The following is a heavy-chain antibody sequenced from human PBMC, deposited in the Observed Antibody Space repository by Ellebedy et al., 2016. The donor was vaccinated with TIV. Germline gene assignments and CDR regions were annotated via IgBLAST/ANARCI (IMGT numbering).Heavy chain of an antibody. D-gene: IGHD1-26*01. V-gene: IGHV4-39*02. CDR3: ARDSGSWNDVDLPDY. Sequence: SETLSLTXTVSGGSISSSSYYWGWIRQPPGKGLEWIGSIYYSGSTYYNPSLKSRVTISVDTSKNQFSLKLSSVTAADTAVYYCARDSGSWNDVDLPDYWGQGTLVTVSS. CDR1: GGSISSSSYY. J-gene: IGHJ4*02. CDR2: IYYSGST.